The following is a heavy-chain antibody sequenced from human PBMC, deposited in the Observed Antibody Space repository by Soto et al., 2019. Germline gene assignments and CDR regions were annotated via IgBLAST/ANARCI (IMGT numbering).Heavy chain of an antibody. D-gene: IGHD1-26*01. CDR2: ISGSGGGT. CDR1: GFTFSTYA. V-gene: IGHV3-23*01. Sequence: EVQLLESGGGLVQHGGSLRLSCGASGFTFSTYAMNWVRQAPGKGLEWVAAISGSGGGTYYADSVKGRFTISRDNSKNSLFLHMNSLRAEDRAVYFCTKGGRIVATTYNLDVRGQGTTVAVSS. J-gene: IGHJ6*02. CDR3: TKGGRIVATTYNLDV.